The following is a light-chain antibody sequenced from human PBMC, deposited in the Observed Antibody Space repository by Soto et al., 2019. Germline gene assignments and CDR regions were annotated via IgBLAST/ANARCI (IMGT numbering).Light chain of an antibody. CDR3: QQYDSFPRT. CDR2: HSS. CDR1: QDITKY. J-gene: IGKJ2*01. Sequence: DILMTQSPSSLSASVGDRVTITCQASQDITKYLNWYQQKPGKAPKLLIYHSSNLETGVPSRFSGSGSGTHFSFTISSLQPEDIATYCCQQYDSFPRTFGQGTRLDLK. V-gene: IGKV1-33*01.